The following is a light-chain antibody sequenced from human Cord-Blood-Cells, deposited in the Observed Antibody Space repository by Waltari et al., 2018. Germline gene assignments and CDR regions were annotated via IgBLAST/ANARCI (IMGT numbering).Light chain of an antibody. CDR3: SSYTSSSTWV. CDR1: ISYVGGYNY. CDR2: DVS. Sequence: QSALTQPASVSGSPGQSITISCTATISYVGGYNYVSWYQQHPGKAPKLMIYDVSNRPSGVSNRFSGSKSGNTASLTISGLQAEDEADYYCSSYTSSSTWVFGGGTKLTVL. J-gene: IGLJ3*02. V-gene: IGLV2-14*03.